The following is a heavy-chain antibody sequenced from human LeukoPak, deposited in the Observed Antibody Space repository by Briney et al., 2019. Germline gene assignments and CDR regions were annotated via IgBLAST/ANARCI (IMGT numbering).Heavy chain of an antibody. Sequence: PGGSLRLSCAASGVTFSSYWMHWVRQAPGKGLVWVSRINIDGNTSNYADSVKGRFTISRDNAKNAVYLQMNSLRVEDTAVYYCARASALATPPFAYWGQGTLVTVSS. D-gene: IGHD5-12*01. CDR2: INIDGNTS. CDR1: GVTFSSYW. V-gene: IGHV3-74*01. CDR3: ARASALATPPFAY. J-gene: IGHJ4*02.